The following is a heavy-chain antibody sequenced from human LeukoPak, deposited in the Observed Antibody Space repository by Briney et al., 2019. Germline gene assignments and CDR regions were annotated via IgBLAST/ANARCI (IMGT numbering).Heavy chain of an antibody. Sequence: PGGSLRLSCAASGFTFNNDAMSWVRQAPGKGLEWVSGISGSGISTYYADSVKGRFTISRDKSKNTLYLQMNSLRAEDTAVYYCAKSKFATSGCDGSLECWGQGTLVTVSS. J-gene: IGHJ4*02. CDR1: GFTFNNDA. CDR3: AKSKFATSGCDGSLEC. CDR2: ISGSGIST. D-gene: IGHD5-12*01. V-gene: IGHV3-23*01.